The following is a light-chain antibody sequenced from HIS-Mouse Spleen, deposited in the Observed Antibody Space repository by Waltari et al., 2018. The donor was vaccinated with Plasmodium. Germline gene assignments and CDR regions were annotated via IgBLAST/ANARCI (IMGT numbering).Light chain of an antibody. CDR2: YAS. J-gene: IGKJ1*01. Sequence: EIVLSQSTDFQSVTPKEKVTITCRASQRLRSSLPWDQQKPDQSPKLLIKYASQAFSGVPSRFSGSGSGTDFTLTIKSLEAEDAATYYCHQSSSLATFGQGTKVEIK. CDR1: QRLRSS. V-gene: IGKV6-21*01. CDR3: HQSSSLAT.